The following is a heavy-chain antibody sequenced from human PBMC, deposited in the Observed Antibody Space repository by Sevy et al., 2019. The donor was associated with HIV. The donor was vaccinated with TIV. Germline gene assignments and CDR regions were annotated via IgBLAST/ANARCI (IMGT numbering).Heavy chain of an antibody. CDR3: AIEDYDSSGYYSPLNY. V-gene: IGHV3-30-3*01. Sequence: GGSLRLSCAASGFTFSSYAMHWVRQAPGKGLEWVAVISYDGSNKYYAYSVKGRFTISRDNSKNTLYLQMNSLRAEDTAVYYCAIEDYDSSGYYSPLNYWGQGTLVTVSS. J-gene: IGHJ4*02. CDR1: GFTFSSYA. D-gene: IGHD3-22*01. CDR2: ISYDGSNK.